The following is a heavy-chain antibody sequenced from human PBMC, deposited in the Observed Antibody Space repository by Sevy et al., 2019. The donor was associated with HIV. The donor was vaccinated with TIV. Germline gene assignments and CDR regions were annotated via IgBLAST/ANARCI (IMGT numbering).Heavy chain of an antibody. Sequence: GGSLRLSCAASGFTFSNYSMSWVRQPPGKGLEWVSTLSFGGGEINYADSVKGRFTISRDNSKSSVYLQMNNLRPEDTAVYYCAREGCTKPHDYWGQGTLVTVSS. D-gene: IGHD2-8*01. CDR1: GFTFSNYS. J-gene: IGHJ4*02. CDR2: LSFGGGEI. V-gene: IGHV3-23*01. CDR3: AREGCTKPHDY.